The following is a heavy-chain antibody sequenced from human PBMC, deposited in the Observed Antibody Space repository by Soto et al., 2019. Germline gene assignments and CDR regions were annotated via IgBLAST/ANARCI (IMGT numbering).Heavy chain of an antibody. CDR2: FSGSSGNS. CDR1: GFTVSSNY. Sequence: GGSLRLSCAASGFTVSSNYMSWVRQAPGKGLEWVSTFSGSSGNSYYADSVKGRFTISRDNSKNTLYLQMNSLRAEDTALYYCAKRGHNFFDSWGQGTLVTVSS. D-gene: IGHD5-12*01. J-gene: IGHJ4*02. CDR3: AKRGHNFFDS. V-gene: IGHV3-23*01.